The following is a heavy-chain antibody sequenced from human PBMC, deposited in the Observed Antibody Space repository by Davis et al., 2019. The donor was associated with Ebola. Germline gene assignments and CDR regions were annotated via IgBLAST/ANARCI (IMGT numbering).Heavy chain of an antibody. V-gene: IGHV3-11*01. J-gene: IGHJ1*01. CDR1: AFTFSDYY. D-gene: IGHD4-17*01. Sequence: PGGSLRLSCAASAFTFSDYYISWIRQVPGKGLERVSYISSSGSTIYYADSVKGRFTISRDNAKSALFLQMNSLRAEDTALYYCATGGLRYFQHWGQGTLVTVSS. CDR2: ISSSGSTI. CDR3: ATGGLRYFQH.